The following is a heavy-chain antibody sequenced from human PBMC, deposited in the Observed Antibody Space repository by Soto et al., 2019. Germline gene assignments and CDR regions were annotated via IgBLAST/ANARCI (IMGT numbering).Heavy chain of an antibody. J-gene: IGHJ4*02. Sequence: GESLKISCKGSGYSFTSYWIGWVRQMPGKGLEWMGIIYPGDSDTRYSPSFQGQVTISADKSISTAYLQWSSLKASATAMYYCARQKVAATCGGDCYYFDYWGQGTLVTVSS. D-gene: IGHD2-21*02. V-gene: IGHV5-51*01. CDR3: ARQKVAATCGGDCYYFDY. CDR1: GYSFTSYW. CDR2: IYPGDSDT.